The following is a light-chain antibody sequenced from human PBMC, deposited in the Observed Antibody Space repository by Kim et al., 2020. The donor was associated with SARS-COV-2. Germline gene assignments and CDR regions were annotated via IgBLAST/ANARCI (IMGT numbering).Light chain of an antibody. Sequence: ATRALSAGGRATRSCRASQRIDAKLAWYQQKPGQRPRLLIFDVSTRATGIPARFSGSGSGTDFTLTISSLEPEDLAFYYCQYSTSFGGGTKVDIK. CDR3: QYSTS. V-gene: IGKV3-11*01. J-gene: IGKJ4*01. CDR1: QRIDAK. CDR2: DVS.